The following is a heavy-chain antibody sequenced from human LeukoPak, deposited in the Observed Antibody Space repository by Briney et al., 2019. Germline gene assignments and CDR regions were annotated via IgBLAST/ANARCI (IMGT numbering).Heavy chain of an antibody. V-gene: IGHV1-69*01. J-gene: IGHJ4*02. D-gene: IGHD6-13*01. CDR1: GGTFSSYA. CDR2: IIPNFGTA. Sequence: ASVKVSCKASGGTFSSYAISWVRQAPGQGLEWMGGIIPNFGTANYAQKFQGRVTITADESTSTAYMELSSLRSEDTAVYYCARDPQPGIAAAGNFDYWGQGTLVTVSS. CDR3: ARDPQPGIAAAGNFDY.